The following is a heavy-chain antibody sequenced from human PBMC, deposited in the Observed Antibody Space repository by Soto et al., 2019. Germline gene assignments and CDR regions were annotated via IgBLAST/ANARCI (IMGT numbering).Heavy chain of an antibody. CDR2: INAGNSNT. CDR1: GFTFNNHA. V-gene: IGHV1-3*01. Sequence: QLTQSGAEVKKPGASVKVSCKASGFTFNNHAIHWVRQAPGQRLEWMGWINAGNSNTYYSEKFKGRVTVTRDTVATTVYMELTSLTSEDTSIYYCARDQSGIGWYVDWFDPWGQGTLVTVSS. CDR3: ARDQSGIGWYVDWFDP. D-gene: IGHD6-19*01. J-gene: IGHJ5*02.